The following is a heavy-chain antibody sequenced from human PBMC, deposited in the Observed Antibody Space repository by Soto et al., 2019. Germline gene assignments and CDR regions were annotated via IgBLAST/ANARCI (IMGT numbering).Heavy chain of an antibody. Sequence: ASVKVSCKSSGYAFVSHGISWVRQAPGQVFEWMGWISADNDNGNSAQKFQDRVTMTIETSTNTANMELRNLTSDDTALYYCVRDARQQSPVDVWGKGTLVTVSS. J-gene: IGHJ4*02. CDR1: GYAFVSHG. CDR2: ISADNDNG. D-gene: IGHD6-13*01. V-gene: IGHV1-18*01. CDR3: VRDARQQSPVDV.